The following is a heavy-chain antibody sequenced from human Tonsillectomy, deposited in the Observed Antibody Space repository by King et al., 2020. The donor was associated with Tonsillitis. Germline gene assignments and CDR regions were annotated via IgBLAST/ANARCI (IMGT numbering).Heavy chain of an antibody. CDR2: IYYSGTT. J-gene: IGHJ5*02. V-gene: IGHV4-39*01. CDR1: GGSISSNSYY. Sequence: QLQESGPGLVRPSETLSLTCTVSGGSISSNSYYWGWIRQPPGKGLEWIGSIYYSGTTYYNPSLKSRVIISVDTSKNQFSLKMSSVTAADTAVYYCARTVTTFPYWFDPWGQGTLVTVSS. D-gene: IGHD4-17*01. CDR3: ARTVTTFPYWFDP.